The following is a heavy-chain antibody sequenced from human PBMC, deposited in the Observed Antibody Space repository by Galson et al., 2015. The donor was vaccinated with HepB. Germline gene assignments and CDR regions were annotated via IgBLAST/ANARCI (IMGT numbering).Heavy chain of an antibody. D-gene: IGHD6-19*01. V-gene: IGHV3-30*18. CDR3: AKDKQWLSYYYYGMDV. J-gene: IGHJ6*04. CDR2: ISYDGSNK. CDR1: GFTFSSYG. Sequence: SLRLSCAASGFTFSSYGMHWVRQAPGKGLEWVAVISYDGSNKYYADSVKGRFTISRDNSKNTLYLQMNSLRAEDTAVYYCAKDKQWLSYYYYGMDVWGKGTTVTVSS.